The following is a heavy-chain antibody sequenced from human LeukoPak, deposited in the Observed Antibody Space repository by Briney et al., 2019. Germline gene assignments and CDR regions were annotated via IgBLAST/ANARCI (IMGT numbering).Heavy chain of an antibody. V-gene: IGHV4-59*01. CDR3: ARGQWELLPHFDY. Sequence: SETMSLTCTVSGGSISSYYWSWIRQPPGKGLEWIGYIYYSGSTNYNPSLKSRVTISVDTSKNQFSLKLSSVTAADTAVYYCARGQWELLPHFDYWGQGTLVTVSS. J-gene: IGHJ4*02. D-gene: IGHD1-26*01. CDR1: GGSISSYY. CDR2: IYYSGST.